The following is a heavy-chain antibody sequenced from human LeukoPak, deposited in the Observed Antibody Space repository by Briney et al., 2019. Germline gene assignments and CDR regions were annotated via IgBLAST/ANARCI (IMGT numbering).Heavy chain of an antibody. V-gene: IGHV4-4*07. CDR3: ARLHCSSTSCSDAFDI. Sequence: SETLSLTCTVSGGSISSYYWSWIRRPAGKGLEWIGRIYTSGSTNYNPSLKSRVTMSVDTSKNQFSLKLSSVTAADTAVYYCARLHCSSTSCSDAFDIWGQGTMVTVSS. CDR1: GGSISSYY. CDR2: IYTSGST. D-gene: IGHD2-2*01. J-gene: IGHJ3*02.